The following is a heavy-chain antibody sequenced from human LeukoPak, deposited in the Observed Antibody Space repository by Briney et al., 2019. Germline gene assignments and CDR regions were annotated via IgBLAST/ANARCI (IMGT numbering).Heavy chain of an antibody. J-gene: IGHJ4*02. V-gene: IGHV4-34*01. Sequence: SETLSLTCAVYGGSFSGYYWSWIRQPPGKGLEWIGEINHSGSTNYNPSLKSRVTISVDTSKNQFSLKLSSVTAADTAVYYCAFREPFGNSDYWGQGTLVTVSS. CDR3: AFREPFGNSDY. CDR2: INHSGST. D-gene: IGHD3-10*01. CDR1: GGSFSGYY.